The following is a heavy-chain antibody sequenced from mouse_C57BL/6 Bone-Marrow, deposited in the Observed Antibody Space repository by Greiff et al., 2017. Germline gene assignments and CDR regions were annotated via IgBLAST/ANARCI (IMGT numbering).Heavy chain of an antibody. CDR3: ARDFPNYYGSSPGY. CDR2: IYPGDGDT. CDR1: GYAFSSSW. Sequence: VQLQQSGPELVKPGASVKISCKASGYAFSSSWMNWVKQRPGKGLEWIGRIYPGDGDTNYNGKFKGKATLTADKSSSTAYMQLSSLTSEDSAVYFCARDFPNYYGSSPGYWGQGTTLTVSS. J-gene: IGHJ2*01. V-gene: IGHV1-82*01. D-gene: IGHD1-1*01.